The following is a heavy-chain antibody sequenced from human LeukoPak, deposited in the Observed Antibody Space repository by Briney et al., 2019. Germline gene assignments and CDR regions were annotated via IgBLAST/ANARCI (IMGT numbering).Heavy chain of an antibody. V-gene: IGHV4-39*07. CDR3: ARTRRTLRFLDY. CDR2: IYYSGST. CDR1: GASISSTSYY. D-gene: IGHD2-15*01. Sequence: SETLSLTCTVSGASISSTSYYWGWIRQPPGKGLEWIGSIYYSGSTYYNPSLKSRVTISLDTSKNQFSLKLSSVTAADTAVYYCARTRRTLRFLDYWGQGTLVTVSS. J-gene: IGHJ4*02.